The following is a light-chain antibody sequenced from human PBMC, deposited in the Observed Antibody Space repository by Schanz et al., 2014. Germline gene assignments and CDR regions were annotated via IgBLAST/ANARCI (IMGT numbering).Light chain of an antibody. CDR1: SGNIASNY. V-gene: IGLV6-57*01. CDR3: QSYDSSINWV. Sequence: NFMLTQPHSVSESPGKTVTIAYTRSSGNIASNYVQWYQQRPGSSPTTVIYEDNQRPSGVPDRFSGSIDSSSNSASLTISGLKTEDEADYYCQSYDSSINWVFGGGTKLTVL. J-gene: IGLJ3*02. CDR2: EDN.